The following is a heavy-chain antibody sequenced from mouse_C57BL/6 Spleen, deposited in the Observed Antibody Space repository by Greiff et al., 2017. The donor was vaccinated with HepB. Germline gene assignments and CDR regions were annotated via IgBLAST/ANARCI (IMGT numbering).Heavy chain of an antibody. D-gene: IGHD1-1*01. Sequence: EVKLVESGGGLVKPGGSLKLSCAASGFTFSDYGMHWVRQAPEKGLEWVAYISSGSSTIYYADTVKGRFTISRDNAKNTLFLQMTSLRSEDTAMYYCARGDGSEDYYAMDYWGQGTSVTVSS. CDR2: ISSGSSTI. V-gene: IGHV5-17*01. CDR1: GFTFSDYG. J-gene: IGHJ4*01. CDR3: ARGDGSEDYYAMDY.